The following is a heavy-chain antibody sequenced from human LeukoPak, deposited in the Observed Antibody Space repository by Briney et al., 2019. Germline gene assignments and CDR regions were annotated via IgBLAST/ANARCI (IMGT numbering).Heavy chain of an antibody. D-gene: IGHD3-22*01. CDR3: AREWFYDSSGYYVY. V-gene: IGHV3-23*01. Sequence: SGGSLRLSCAASGFTFSSYAMSWVRQAPGKGLEWVSAISGSGGSTYYADSVKGRFTISRDNAKNSLYLQMNSLRDEDTAVYYCAREWFYDSSGYYVYWGQGTLVTVSS. J-gene: IGHJ4*02. CDR2: ISGSGGST. CDR1: GFTFSSYA.